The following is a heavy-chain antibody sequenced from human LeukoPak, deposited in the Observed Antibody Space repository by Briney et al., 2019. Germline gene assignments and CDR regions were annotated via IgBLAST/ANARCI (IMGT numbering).Heavy chain of an antibody. CDR2: INSDGSST. Sequence: GGSLRLSCAASGFTFSSYWMHWVRQVPGKELVWVSRINSDGSSTSYADSVKGRFTISRDNAKNTLYLQMNSLRADDTAVYYCVRVGYCSGGICYGLDYWGQGTVVTVS. D-gene: IGHD2-15*01. J-gene: IGHJ4*02. V-gene: IGHV3-74*01. CDR1: GFTFSSYW. CDR3: VRVGYCSGGICYGLDY.